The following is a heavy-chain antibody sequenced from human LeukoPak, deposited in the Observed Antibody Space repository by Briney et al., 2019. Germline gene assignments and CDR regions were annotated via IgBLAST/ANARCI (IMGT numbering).Heavy chain of an antibody. CDR2: INPSGGST. J-gene: IGHJ4*02. Sequence: ASVKVSCKASGGTFNSYAISWVRQAPGQGLEWMGIINPSGGSTSYAQKFQGRVTMTRDTSTSTVYMELSSLRSEDTAVYYCARDPPNCSGGSCYSGVGFDYWGQGTLVTVSS. CDR1: GGTFNSYA. CDR3: ARDPPNCSGGSCYSGVGFDY. D-gene: IGHD2-15*01. V-gene: IGHV1-46*02.